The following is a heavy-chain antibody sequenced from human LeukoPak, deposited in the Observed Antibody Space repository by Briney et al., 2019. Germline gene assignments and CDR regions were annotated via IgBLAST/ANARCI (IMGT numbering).Heavy chain of an antibody. CDR3: ARADSGYDHQYYYYMDV. Sequence: PSETLSLTCTVSRGSISSYYWSWIRQPPGKGLEWIGYTYYSGSTNYNPSLKSRVTISVDTSKNQFSLKLSSVTAADTAVYYCARADSGYDHQYYYYMDVWGKRTTVTVSS. J-gene: IGHJ6*03. CDR1: RGSISSYY. D-gene: IGHD5-12*01. CDR2: TYYSGST. V-gene: IGHV4-59*01.